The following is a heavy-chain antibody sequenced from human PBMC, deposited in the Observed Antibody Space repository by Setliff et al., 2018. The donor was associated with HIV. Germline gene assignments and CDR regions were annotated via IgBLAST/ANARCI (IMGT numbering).Heavy chain of an antibody. CDR1: GGSFSNYY. J-gene: IGHJ4*02. CDR2: LSPSGTT. D-gene: IGHD4-17*01. CDR3: ASVFVTTVTNQDY. V-gene: IGHV4-34*01. Sequence: PSETLSLTCTVYGGSFSNYYTNWIRQHQGKGLEWIGELSPSGTTSSNPSLQSRVTISLDTSNNQFSLKLTSVTAADTAMYYCASVFVTTVTNQDYWGQGTLVTVSS.